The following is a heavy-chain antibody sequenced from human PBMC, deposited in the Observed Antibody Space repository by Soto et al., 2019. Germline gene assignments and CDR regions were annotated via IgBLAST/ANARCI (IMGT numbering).Heavy chain of an antibody. J-gene: IGHJ4*02. V-gene: IGHV3-11*01. CDR3: ARDRNRYSSPQPLLH. Sequence: GGSLRLSCAASGFTFSDYYMSWIRQAPGKGLEWVSYISSSGSTIYYADSVEGRFTISRDNAKNSLYLQMNSLRAEDTAVYYCARDRNRYSSPQPLLHWGQGTLVTVSS. CDR2: ISSSGSTI. CDR1: GFTFSDYY. D-gene: IGHD6-19*01.